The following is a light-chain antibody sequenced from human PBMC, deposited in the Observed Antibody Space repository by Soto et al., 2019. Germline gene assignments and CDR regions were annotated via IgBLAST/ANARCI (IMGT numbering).Light chain of an antibody. CDR1: SSDVGGYNY. CDR2: DAT. J-gene: IGLJ1*01. Sequence: QSVLTQPASVSGSPGQSITVSCTGTSSDVGGYNYVSWYQQHPGKAPKLVIYDATNRPSGVSNRFSGSESGNTASLTIFGLQAEDEADYYCSSYTSSSTSYVFGSGTKVTVL. V-gene: IGLV2-14*01. CDR3: SSYTSSSTSYV.